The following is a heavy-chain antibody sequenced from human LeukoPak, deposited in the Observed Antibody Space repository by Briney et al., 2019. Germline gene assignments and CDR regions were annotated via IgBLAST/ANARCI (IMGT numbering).Heavy chain of an antibody. V-gene: IGHV1-46*01. Sequence: ASVKVSCKASGYTFTGYYMHWVRQAPGQGLEWMGIINPSGGSTSYAQKFQGRVTMTRDMSTSTVYMELSSLRSEDTAVYYCARLSIAVAAYDYWGQGTLVTVSS. D-gene: IGHD6-19*01. J-gene: IGHJ4*02. CDR1: GYTFTGYY. CDR2: INPSGGST. CDR3: ARLSIAVAAYDY.